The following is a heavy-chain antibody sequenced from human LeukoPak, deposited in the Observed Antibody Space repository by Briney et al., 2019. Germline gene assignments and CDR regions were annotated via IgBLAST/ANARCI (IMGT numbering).Heavy chain of an antibody. V-gene: IGHV5-51*01. Sequence: GEPLKISCKGSGYSFTSYWIGWVRQVPGKGLEWMGIIYPGDSDTRYSPSFQGQVTISADKSISTAYLQWSSLKASDTAMYYCARGARYFDWLLGYYFDYWGQGTLVTVSS. CDR2: IYPGDSDT. D-gene: IGHD3-9*01. CDR3: ARGARYFDWLLGYYFDY. J-gene: IGHJ4*02. CDR1: GYSFTSYW.